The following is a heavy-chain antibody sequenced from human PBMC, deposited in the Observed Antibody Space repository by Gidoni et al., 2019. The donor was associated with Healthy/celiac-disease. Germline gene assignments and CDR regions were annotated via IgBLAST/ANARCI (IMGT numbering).Heavy chain of an antibody. CDR2: ISGSGGKT. Sequence: EVQLLESGGGLEQPGGSLRLSCAASGFSFSNYAMSWVRQAPGKGLEWVSGISGSGGKTYYADSVRGRFTISRDNSKNTLYLQIKSLRAEDTAVYYCAKDSEAGYYYDSSAPRWFDPWGQGTLVTVSS. CDR1: GFSFSNYA. CDR3: AKDSEAGYYYDSSAPRWFDP. J-gene: IGHJ5*02. V-gene: IGHV3-23*01. D-gene: IGHD3-22*01.